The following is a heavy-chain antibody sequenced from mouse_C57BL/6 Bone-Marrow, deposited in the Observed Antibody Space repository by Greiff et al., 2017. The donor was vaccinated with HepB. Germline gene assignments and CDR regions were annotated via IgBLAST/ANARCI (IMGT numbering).Heavy chain of an antibody. Sequence: DVHLVESGGGLVQPGGSLKLSCAASGFTFSDYYMYWVRQTPEKRLEWVAYISNGGGSTYYPDTVKGRFTISRDNAKNTLYLQMSRLKSEDTAMYYCARHHFAYWGQGTLVTVSA. CDR3: ARHHFAY. CDR2: ISNGGGST. J-gene: IGHJ3*01. CDR1: GFTFSDYY. V-gene: IGHV5-12*01.